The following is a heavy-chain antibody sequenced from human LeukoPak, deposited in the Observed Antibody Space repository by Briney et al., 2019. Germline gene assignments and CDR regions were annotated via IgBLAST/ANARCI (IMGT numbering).Heavy chain of an antibody. CDR1: GFTFSNYA. D-gene: IGHD4-11*01. Sequence: GGSLRLSCPASGFTFSNYAMHWVRQTPGKGLEWVSVISFDGSKKYYADSVKGRFTISRDNSKNTLYLQMNSLRAEDTAVYYCAKDLAYSNYDLKYGMDVWGQGTTVTVSS. CDR2: ISFDGSKK. V-gene: IGHV3-30*04. J-gene: IGHJ6*02. CDR3: AKDLAYSNYDLKYGMDV.